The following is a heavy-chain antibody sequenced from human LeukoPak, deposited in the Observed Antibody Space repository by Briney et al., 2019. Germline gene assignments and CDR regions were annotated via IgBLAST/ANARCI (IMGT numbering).Heavy chain of an antibody. Sequence: ASVKVSCKASGYTFTSYDINWVRQATGQGLEWMGSMNPNNGNTGYPQKFRGRVTMTRDTSISTAYMELSSLRSEDTAVYYCARVWYNSNDAVQFGYYYMDVWGKGTTVTVS. CDR3: ARVWYNSNDAVQFGYYYMDV. CDR2: MNPNNGNT. V-gene: IGHV1-8*01. CDR1: GYTFTSYD. J-gene: IGHJ6*03. D-gene: IGHD1-1*01.